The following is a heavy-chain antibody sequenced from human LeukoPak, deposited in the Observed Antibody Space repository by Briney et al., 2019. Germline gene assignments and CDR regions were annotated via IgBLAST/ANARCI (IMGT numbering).Heavy chain of an antibody. CDR2: ISGSGGST. V-gene: IGHV3-23*01. D-gene: IGHD3-10*01. CDR1: GFSFTTHA. Sequence: GGSPRLSCVASGFSFTTHAMGWVRQAPGKGLEWVSHISGSGGSTKYSGSVKGRFTISRDNSKNTLYLQINSLRADDTAVYYCAKDQDPHSYGSGSYAPFDYWGQGTLVTVSS. CDR3: AKDQDPHSYGSGSYAPFDY. J-gene: IGHJ4*02.